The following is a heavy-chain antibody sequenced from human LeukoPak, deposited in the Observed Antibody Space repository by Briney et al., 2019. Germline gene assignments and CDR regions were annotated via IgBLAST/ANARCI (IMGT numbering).Heavy chain of an antibody. CDR3: ARDSYYGNDY. CDR1: GFTFSGYA. V-gene: IGHV3-30*04. J-gene: IGHJ4*02. Sequence: GGSLRLSCAASGFTFSGYAMHWVRQAPGKGLEWVAVISYDGSNKYYADSVKGRFTISRDNSKNTLYLQMNSLRAEDTAAYYCARDSYYGNDYWGQGTLVTVSS. CDR2: ISYDGSNK. D-gene: IGHD3-10*01.